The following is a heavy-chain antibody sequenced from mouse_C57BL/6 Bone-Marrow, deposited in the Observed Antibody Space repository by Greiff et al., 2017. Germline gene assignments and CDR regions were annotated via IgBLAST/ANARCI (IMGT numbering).Heavy chain of an antibody. D-gene: IGHD2-10*01. Sequence: QVQLKESGAELARPGASVKMSCKASGYTFTSYTMHWVKQRPGQGLEWIGYINPSSGYTKYNQKFKDKATLTADKSSSTAYMQLSSLTSEDSAVYHCASDAYWDWYFDVWGTGTTVTVSS. CDR1: GYTFTSYT. CDR3: ASDAYWDWYFDV. J-gene: IGHJ1*03. V-gene: IGHV1-4*01. CDR2: INPSSGYT.